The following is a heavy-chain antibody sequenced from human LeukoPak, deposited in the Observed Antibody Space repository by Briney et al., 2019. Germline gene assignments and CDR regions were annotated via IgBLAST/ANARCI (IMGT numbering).Heavy chain of an antibody. CDR1: GFTFSRFW. J-gene: IGHJ4*02. CDR2: IKEDGSEK. Sequence: GGSLRLSCAASGFTFSRFWMNWVRQAPGKGLEWVANIKEDGSEKYYVDSVKGRFTISRDNAKNSLYLQMNSLRAEDTAVYFCARVLGESSLPDYWGQGTLVTVSS. D-gene: IGHD3-16*01. CDR3: ARVLGESSLPDY. V-gene: IGHV3-7*01.